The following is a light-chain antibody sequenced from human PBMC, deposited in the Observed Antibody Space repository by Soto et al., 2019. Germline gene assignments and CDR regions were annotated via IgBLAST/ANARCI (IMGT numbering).Light chain of an antibody. CDR2: TAS. Sequence: DIKVTQSPSALSATIGDRVTITCRASQRISSWLAWYQHKPGKPPKLLISTASNLQSGVPSRFSGSGSGTEFTLTISSLQPDDSATYYCQQYNSFSLTFGQGTNVDI. V-gene: IGKV1-5*03. J-gene: IGKJ1*01. CDR1: QRISSW. CDR3: QQYNSFSLT.